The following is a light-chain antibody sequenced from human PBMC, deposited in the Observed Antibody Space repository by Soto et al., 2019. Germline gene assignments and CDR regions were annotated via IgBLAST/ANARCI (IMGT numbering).Light chain of an antibody. Sequence: AIRMTQSQSSFSASTGDRVTITCRASQGISSYLAWYQQKPGKAPKLLIYAASTLQSGVPSRFSGSGSGTDFTLTISCLQSEDFATYYCQQYYSYPTFGQGTRLESK. V-gene: IGKV1-8*01. CDR1: QGISSY. J-gene: IGKJ5*01. CDR3: QQYYSYPT. CDR2: AAS.